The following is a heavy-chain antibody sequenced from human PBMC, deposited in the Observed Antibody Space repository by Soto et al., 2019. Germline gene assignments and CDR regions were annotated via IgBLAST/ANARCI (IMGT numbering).Heavy chain of an antibody. D-gene: IGHD6-13*01. V-gene: IGHV1-18*01. J-gene: IGHJ6*02. CDR3: ASFSIAATVPYGMDV. Sequence: QVQLVQSGAEVKKPGASVKVSCKASGYTFTSYGISWVRQAPGQGLEWMGWISAYNGNTNYAQKHQGRVTMTTDASTSTAYMELRSLRSDDTSVYYCASFSIAATVPYGMDVWGQGTTVTVSS. CDR2: ISAYNGNT. CDR1: GYTFTSYG.